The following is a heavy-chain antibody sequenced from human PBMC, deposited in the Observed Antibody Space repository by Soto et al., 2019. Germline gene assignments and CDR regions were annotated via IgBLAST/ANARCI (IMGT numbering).Heavy chain of an antibody. V-gene: IGHV3-53*01. CDR3: ARSFCSGGDCYPYYFDY. D-gene: IGHD2-15*01. J-gene: IGHJ4*02. CDR1: GFTVSSNY. CDR2: IYNGGST. Sequence: GGSLRLSCAASGFTVSSNYMSWVRQAPGKGLEWVSVIYNGGSTYYADSVKGRSTISRDNSKNTLYLQVNSLRAEDTAVYYCARSFCSGGDCYPYYFDYWGQGALVTVSS.